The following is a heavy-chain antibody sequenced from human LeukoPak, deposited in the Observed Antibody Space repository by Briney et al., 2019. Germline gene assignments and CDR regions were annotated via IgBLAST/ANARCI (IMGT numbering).Heavy chain of an antibody. V-gene: IGHV3-7*01. D-gene: IGHD3-16*01. CDR2: IRPDGSEK. Sequence: PGGSLRLSCAASGFTFSSYEMNWVRLAPGKGLEWVGNIRPDGSEKQYVDSVKGRFTISRDNAQNSLFLQMNSLRAEDTAVYYCAKFGRGTSPVHWGQGTLVTVSS. CDR3: AKFGRGTSPVH. CDR1: GFTFSSYE. J-gene: IGHJ4*02.